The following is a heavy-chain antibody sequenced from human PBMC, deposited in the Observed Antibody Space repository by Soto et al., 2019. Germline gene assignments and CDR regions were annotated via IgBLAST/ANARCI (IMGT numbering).Heavy chain of an antibody. D-gene: IGHD4-4*01. V-gene: IGHV3-23*01. Sequence: HPGGSLRLSCVAAGFTFSSAAMNWVRQAPGKGLEWVSIISDTGTRTHYADSVKGRFTISRDNSKNTLYLDMNSLRAEDTAVYYCAKSLDIHYKNWFDPWGQGTLVTAPS. CDR3: AKSLDIHYKNWFDP. CDR1: GFTFSSAA. J-gene: IGHJ5*02. CDR2: ISDTGTRT.